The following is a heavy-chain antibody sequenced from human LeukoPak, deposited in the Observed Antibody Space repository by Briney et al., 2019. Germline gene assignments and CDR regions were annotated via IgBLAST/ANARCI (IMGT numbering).Heavy chain of an antibody. CDR3: ASDREDNSSWYWFDP. CDR1: GYIFTIYY. D-gene: IGHD6-13*01. Sequence: ASENVFCEASGYIFTIYYMHWVRHAPGQGLEWMGIINPSGGSTRYAQKFQGRVTMTRDTSTSTVYMELSSLRSEDTAVYYCASDREDNSSWYWFDPWGQGTLVTVSS. V-gene: IGHV1-46*01. J-gene: IGHJ5*02. CDR2: INPSGGST.